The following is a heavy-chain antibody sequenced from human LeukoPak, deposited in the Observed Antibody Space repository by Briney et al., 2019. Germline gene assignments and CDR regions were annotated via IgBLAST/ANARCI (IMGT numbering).Heavy chain of an antibody. CDR2: ISSSSSYI. CDR3: ARDREVGAALEFDY. D-gene: IGHD1-26*01. V-gene: IGHV3-21*01. J-gene: IGHJ4*02. CDR1: GFTFSSYS. Sequence: GSLRLSCAASGFTFSSYSMNWVRQAPGKGLEWVSSISSSSSYIYYADSVKGRFTISRDNAKNSLYLQMNSLRAEDTAVYYCARDREVGAALEFDYWGQGTLVTVSS.